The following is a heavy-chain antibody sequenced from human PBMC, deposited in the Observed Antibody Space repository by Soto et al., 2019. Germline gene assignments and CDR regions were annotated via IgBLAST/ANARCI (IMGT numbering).Heavy chain of an antibody. CDR3: GRGLGYSNAWGSYYSGMDV. Sequence: QVELQQWGAGLLKPSETLSLTCAVYGGSFSNYYWNWIRQPPGKGLEWMGKINHNGSTNYSPSLKSRLTISVDTSKHQFSLKLISVTAADTAVYFCGRGLGYSNAWGSYYSGMDVWGQGTTVTVSS. D-gene: IGHD6-19*01. CDR2: INHNGST. CDR1: GGSFSNYY. V-gene: IGHV4-34*01. J-gene: IGHJ6*02.